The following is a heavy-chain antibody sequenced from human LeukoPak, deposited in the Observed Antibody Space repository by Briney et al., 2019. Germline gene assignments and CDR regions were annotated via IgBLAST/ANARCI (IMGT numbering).Heavy chain of an antibody. D-gene: IGHD3-16*01. CDR2: IIGSGSNT. V-gene: IGHV3-23*01. CDR3: AKGVLRTGGDY. Sequence: GGSLRLSCAASGFTFSSYAMTWVRQAPGKGLEWVSSIIGSGSNTYYADSVKGRFTISRDNSKNTLYLQMNSLRAEDTAVYYCAKGVLRTGGDYWCQGTLVTVSS. CDR1: GFTFSSYA. J-gene: IGHJ4*02.